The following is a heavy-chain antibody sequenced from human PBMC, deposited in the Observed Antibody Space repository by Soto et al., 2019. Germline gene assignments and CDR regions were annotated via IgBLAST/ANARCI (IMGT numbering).Heavy chain of an antibody. J-gene: IGHJ6*03. CDR1: GYTFTSYG. CDR2: ISAYNGNT. CDR3: ARVGVCSGGSCHNLLKHPYYYYMDV. V-gene: IGHV1-18*01. D-gene: IGHD2-15*01. Sequence: ASVKVSCKASGYTFTSYGISWVRQAPGQGLGWMGWISAYNGNTNYAQKLQGRVTMTTDTSTSTAYMELRSLRSDDTAVYYCARVGVCSGGSCHNLLKHPYYYYMDVWGKGTTVTVSS.